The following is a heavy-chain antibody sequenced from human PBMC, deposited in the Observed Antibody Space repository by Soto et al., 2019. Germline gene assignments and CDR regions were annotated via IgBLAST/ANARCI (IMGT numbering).Heavy chain of an antibody. CDR1: GFNFGDYA. CDR2: IRSKAYGGTT. J-gene: IGHJ5*02. Sequence: TGGSLRLSYTASGFNFGDYAMSWFRQAPGKGLEWVGFIRSKAYGGTTEYAASVKGRFTISRDDSKSIAYLQMNSLKTEDTAVYYCTRDPVAYYYDSSGSEGNWFDPWGQGTLFTV. CDR3: TRDPVAYYYDSSGSEGNWFDP. D-gene: IGHD3-22*01. V-gene: IGHV3-49*03.